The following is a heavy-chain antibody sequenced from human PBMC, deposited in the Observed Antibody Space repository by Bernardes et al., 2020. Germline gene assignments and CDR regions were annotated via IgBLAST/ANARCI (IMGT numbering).Heavy chain of an antibody. CDR1: GYTFSNYA. CDR2: MSVYHGNT. CDR3: ARGSCSSTSCYGRSHYYYYYMDA. Sequence: ASVKVSCKASGYTFSNYAISWVRQAPGQGLEWLGWMSVYHGNTNYAQKFQGRVTMTTDTSTSTAYMELRSLRSDDTAMYYCARGSCSSTSCYGRSHYYYYYMDAWGKGTTVTVSS. V-gene: IGHV1-18*01. D-gene: IGHD2-2*01. J-gene: IGHJ6*03.